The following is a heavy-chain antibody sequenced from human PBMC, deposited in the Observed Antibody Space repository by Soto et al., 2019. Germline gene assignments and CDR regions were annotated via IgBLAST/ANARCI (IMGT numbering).Heavy chain of an antibody. J-gene: IGHJ4*02. Sequence: EVQLVQSGAEVKKPGESLRISCKVSGYSFTNHWITWVRQMSGKDLEWMGRIDPRDAYTNYNPSLQGHVTISADKSISSAYLQWSSLKASDTAIYYCAWVSRDAHTAGPNDYWGQGTRVTVSS. CDR1: GYSFTNHW. V-gene: IGHV5-10-1*01. CDR2: IDPRDAYT. D-gene: IGHD2-2*01. CDR3: AWVSRDAHTAGPNDY.